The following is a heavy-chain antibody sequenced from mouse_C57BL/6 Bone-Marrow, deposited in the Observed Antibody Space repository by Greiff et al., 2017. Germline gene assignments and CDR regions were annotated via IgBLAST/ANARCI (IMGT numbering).Heavy chain of an antibody. D-gene: IGHD3-2*02. J-gene: IGHJ3*01. CDR3: ARQLRLPSFAY. CDR1: GYTFTSYG. CDR2: IYPRSGNT. Sequence: QVQLQQSGAELARPGASVKLSCKASGYTFTSYGISWVKQRTGQGLEWIGEIYPRSGNTSYNEKFKGKATLTEDKSSSTAYMELRSLTSEDSAVYFCARQLRLPSFAYWGQGTLVTVSA. V-gene: IGHV1-81*01.